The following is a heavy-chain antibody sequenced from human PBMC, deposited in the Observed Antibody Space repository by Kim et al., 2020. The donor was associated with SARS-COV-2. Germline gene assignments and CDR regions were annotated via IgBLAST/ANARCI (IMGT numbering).Heavy chain of an antibody. J-gene: IGHJ3*02. CDR3: ARVFTHDAVDM. V-gene: IGHV3-21*06. Sequence: SVRGRFTISRDNARNSLYLQMNSLRAEDTAVYYCARVFTHDAVDMWGQGTEVTVSS.